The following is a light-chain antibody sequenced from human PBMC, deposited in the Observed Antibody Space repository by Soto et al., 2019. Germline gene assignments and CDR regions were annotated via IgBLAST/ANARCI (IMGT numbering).Light chain of an antibody. J-gene: IGLJ3*02. CDR3: QSYDNSLSGAWV. CDR1: SSNIGAGFD. CDR2: GNS. Sequence: QSVLTQPPSVSGAPGQRVTISCTGSSSNIGAGFDVHWYHQIAGTAPKLLIYGNSNRPSGVPDRFSGSNSGTSASLAINGVQAEDEADYYCQSYDNSLSGAWVFGGGTKLTVL. V-gene: IGLV1-40*01.